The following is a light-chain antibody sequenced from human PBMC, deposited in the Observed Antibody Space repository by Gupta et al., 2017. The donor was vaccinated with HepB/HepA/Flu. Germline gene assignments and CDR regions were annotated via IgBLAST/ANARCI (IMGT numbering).Light chain of an antibody. CDR1: QDINSY. J-gene: IGKJ5*01. CDR3: QQVNSYPLT. V-gene: IGKV1-9*01. CDR2: TAS. Sequence: DIQLTQSPSFLSASVGDRVTITCRASQDINSYLIWYQQKPGKAPNLLIYTASTLQGGVPSRFSGSGSGTEFTLTISSLQPEDFATYYCQQVNSYPLTFGQGTLLDIK.